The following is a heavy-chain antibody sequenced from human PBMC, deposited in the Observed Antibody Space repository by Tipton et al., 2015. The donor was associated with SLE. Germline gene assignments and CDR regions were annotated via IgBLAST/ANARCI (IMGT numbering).Heavy chain of an antibody. CDR1: GGTFSSYA. J-gene: IGHJ4*02. V-gene: IGHV1-69*09. Sequence: QVQLVQSGAEVKKPGSSVKVSCKASGGTFSSYAIIWVRQAPGQGLEWMGRIIPFLGIANYAQKFQGRVTITSDKSTSTAYMELSSLRSEDPAVYYCARATGGDPYFDYWGQGTLVTVSS. D-gene: IGHD3-16*01. CDR3: ARATGGDPYFDY. CDR2: IIPFLGIA.